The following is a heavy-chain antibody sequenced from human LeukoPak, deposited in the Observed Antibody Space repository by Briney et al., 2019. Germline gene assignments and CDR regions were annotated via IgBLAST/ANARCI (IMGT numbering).Heavy chain of an antibody. CDR2: IKSKTDGGTT. Sequence: PGGSLRLSCAASGFTFSNAWMSWVRQAPGKGLEWVGRIKSKTDGGTTDYAAPVKGRSTISRDDSKNTLYLQMNSLKTEDTAVYYCTDTAGYSVAPGYWGQGTLVTVSS. CDR3: TDTAGYSVAPGY. J-gene: IGHJ4*02. D-gene: IGHD6-13*01. V-gene: IGHV3-15*01. CDR1: GFTFSNAW.